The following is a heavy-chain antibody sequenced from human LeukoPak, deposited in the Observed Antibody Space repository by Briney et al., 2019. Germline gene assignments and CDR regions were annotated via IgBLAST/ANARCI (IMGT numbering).Heavy chain of an antibody. D-gene: IGHD5-18*01. J-gene: IGHJ4*02. CDR3: ASSLYGYYSLDY. CDR1: GGSISSYY. Sequence: SETLSLTCTVSGGSISSYYWSWIRQPPGKGLEWIGYIYYSGSTNYNPSLKSRVTISVDTSKNQLSLKLSSVTAADTAVYYCASSLYGYYSLDYWGQGTLVTVSS. CDR2: IYYSGST. V-gene: IGHV4-59*01.